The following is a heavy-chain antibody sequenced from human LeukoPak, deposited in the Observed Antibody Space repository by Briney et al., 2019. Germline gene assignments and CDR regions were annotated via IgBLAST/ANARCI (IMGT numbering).Heavy chain of an antibody. Sequence: PGGSLRLSCAASGFTFSSYWMHWVRQAPGKGLVWVSRINSDGSSTSYADSVKGRFTISRDNAKNTLYLQMNSLGAEDAAVYYCASASPNYDILTGYSDNWFDPWGQGTLVTVSS. D-gene: IGHD3-9*01. V-gene: IGHV3-74*01. CDR3: ASASPNYDILTGYSDNWFDP. CDR1: GFTFSSYW. CDR2: INSDGSST. J-gene: IGHJ5*02.